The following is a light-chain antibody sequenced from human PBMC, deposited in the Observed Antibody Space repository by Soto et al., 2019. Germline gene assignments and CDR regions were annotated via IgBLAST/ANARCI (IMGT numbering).Light chain of an antibody. CDR1: QTISSW. Sequence: DLHIYQNTSTPSGSVGVRITITSVASQTISSWLAWYQQKPGKAPKLLIYAASTLQSGVPSRFSGSGSGADLTLTISCFQSEEFATYFCEQYYSYPRPLGEGTKVDIK. CDR2: AAS. CDR3: EQYYSYPRP. V-gene: IGKV1-5*01. J-gene: IGKJ1*01.